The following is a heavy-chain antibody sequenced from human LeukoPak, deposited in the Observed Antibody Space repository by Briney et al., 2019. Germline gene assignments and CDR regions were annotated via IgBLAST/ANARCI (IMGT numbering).Heavy chain of an antibody. V-gene: IGHV4-34*01. D-gene: IGHD2-8*01. J-gene: IGHJ4*02. CDR2: INHSGSP. CDR3: ARRESGVQDY. CDR1: GGSFTGYY. Sequence: SETLSLTCAVYGGSFTGYYWSWIRQPPGKGLEWIGEINHSGSPNYNPSLKSRVTISVDTSKNQFSLKLSSVTAADTAVYYCARRESGVQDYWGQGTLVTVSS.